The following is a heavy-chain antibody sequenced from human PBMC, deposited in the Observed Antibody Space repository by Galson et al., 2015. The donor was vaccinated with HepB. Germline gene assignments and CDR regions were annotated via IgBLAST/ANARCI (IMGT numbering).Heavy chain of an antibody. V-gene: IGHV3-74*01. CDR3: ARDLRGPHYYMDV. D-gene: IGHD3-10*01. CDR2: INSDGSGT. CDR1: GGTVRNYW. Sequence: SLGLSGAASGGTVRNYWRHWAAQAPGEGLVWGSRINSDGSGTSFAASVKGRFTISRDHANTPLYLQMNSQRAEDTAVYFCARDLRGPHYYMDVWGKGTTVSVSS. J-gene: IGHJ6*03.